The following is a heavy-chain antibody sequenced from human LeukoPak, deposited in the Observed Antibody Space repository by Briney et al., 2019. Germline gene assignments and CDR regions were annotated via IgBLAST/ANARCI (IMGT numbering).Heavy chain of an antibody. CDR1: GFTFSSYA. V-gene: IGHV3-30-3*01. J-gene: IGHJ6*03. CDR2: ISYDGSNK. CDR3: ARGPYCSSTSCYRYYYYYMDV. D-gene: IGHD2-2*01. Sequence: GGSLRLSCAASGFTFSSYAMHWVRQAPGKGLEWVAVISYDGSNKYYADSVKGRFTISRDNSKNTLYLQMNSLRAEDTAVYYCARGPYCSSTSCYRYYYYYMDVWGKGTTVTVSS.